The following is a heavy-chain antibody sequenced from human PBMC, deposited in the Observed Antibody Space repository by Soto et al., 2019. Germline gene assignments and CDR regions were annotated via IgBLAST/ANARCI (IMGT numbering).Heavy chain of an antibody. CDR3: ARDPYCTNGVCYHNWFDP. D-gene: IGHD2-8*01. Sequence: ASVKVSCKASGYTFTSYAMHWVRQAPGQRLEWMGWINAGNGNTKYSQKFQGRVTITRDTSASTAYMELSSLRSEDTAVYYCARDPYCTNGVCYHNWFDPWGQGTLVTVSS. J-gene: IGHJ5*02. CDR1: GYTFTSYA. CDR2: INAGNGNT. V-gene: IGHV1-3*01.